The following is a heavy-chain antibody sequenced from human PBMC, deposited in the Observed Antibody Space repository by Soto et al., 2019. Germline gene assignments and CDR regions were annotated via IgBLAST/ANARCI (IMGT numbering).Heavy chain of an antibody. D-gene: IGHD4-17*01. CDR1: GFTFSNAW. CDR3: TTDRATVTTRHDDAFDI. Sequence: EVQLVESGGGLVKPGGSLRVSCAASGFTFSNAWMYWVRQAPGKGLEWVGRIKSKTDGGTTDYDAPVKGRFTISRDDSKNTLYLQMNSLKTEDTAVYYCTTDRATVTTRHDDAFDIWGQGTKVIVSS. J-gene: IGHJ3*02. V-gene: IGHV3-15*07. CDR2: IKSKTDGGTT.